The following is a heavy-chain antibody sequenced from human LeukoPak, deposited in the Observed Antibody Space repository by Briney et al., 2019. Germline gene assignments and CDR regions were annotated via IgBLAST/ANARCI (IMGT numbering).Heavy chain of an antibody. D-gene: IGHD3-10*01. CDR2: IYYSGST. V-gene: IGHV4-31*03. J-gene: IGHJ1*01. CDR3: ASAAAISGFQH. Sequence: SETLSLTCTVSGGSISSGGYYWSWLRQHPGQGLEWIGYIYYSGSTYYNPSLKSRVTISVDTSKNQFSLKLSSVTAADTAVYYCASAAAISGFQHWGQGTLVTVSS. CDR1: GGSISSGGYY.